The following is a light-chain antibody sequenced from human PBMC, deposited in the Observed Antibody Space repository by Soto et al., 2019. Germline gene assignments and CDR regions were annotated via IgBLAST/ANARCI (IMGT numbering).Light chain of an antibody. CDR3: CSYAGSSTLAYV. CDR2: EGS. V-gene: IGLV2-23*01. Sequence: QPVLTQPASVSGSPGQSITISCTGTSSDVGSYNLVSWYQQHPGKAPKLMIYEGSKRPSGVSNRFSGSKSGNTASLTISGLQAEDEADYYCCSYAGSSTLAYVFGTGTKLTVL. J-gene: IGLJ1*01. CDR1: SSDVGSYNL.